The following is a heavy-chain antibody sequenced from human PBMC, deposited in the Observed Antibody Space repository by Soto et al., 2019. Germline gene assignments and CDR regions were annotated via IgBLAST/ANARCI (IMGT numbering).Heavy chain of an antibody. V-gene: IGHV3-33*01. J-gene: IGHJ4*02. CDR1: GFTFSSYG. CDR3: ARAGTNDYGDYAAFFDY. D-gene: IGHD4-17*01. CDR2: IWYDGSNK. Sequence: QVQLVESGGGVVQPGRSLRLSCAASGFTFSSYGMHWVRQAPGKGLEWVAVIWYDGSNKYYADSVKGRFTISRDNSKNTLYLQMNSLRAEDTAVYYCARAGTNDYGDYAAFFDYWGQGTLVTVSS.